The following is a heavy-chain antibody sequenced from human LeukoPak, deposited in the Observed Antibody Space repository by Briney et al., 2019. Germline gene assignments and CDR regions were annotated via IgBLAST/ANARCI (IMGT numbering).Heavy chain of an antibody. V-gene: IGHV3-23*01. CDR1: GFTFSIYA. CDR3: AKDRTAVAVLYYFDY. CDR2: ITGSGGHT. Sequence: GGSLRLSCAASGFTFSIYAMSWVRQAPGKGLEWVSAITGSGGHTYYADSVKGRFTISRDNSKNTLYLQMNSLRAEDTAVYYCAKDRTAVAVLYYFDYWGQGTLVTVSS. J-gene: IGHJ4*02. D-gene: IGHD6-19*01.